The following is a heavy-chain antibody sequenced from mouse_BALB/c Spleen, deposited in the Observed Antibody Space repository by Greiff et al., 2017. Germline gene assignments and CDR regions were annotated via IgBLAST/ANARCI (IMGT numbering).Heavy chain of an antibody. CDR1: GFTFSSYY. J-gene: IGHJ2*01. CDR2: INSNGGST. V-gene: IGHV5-6-2*01. CDR3: ARHGVDYDCDY. D-gene: IGHD2-4*01. Sequence: DVMLVESGGGLVKLGGSLKLSCAASGFTFSSYYMSWVRQTPEKRLELVAAINSNGGSTYYPDTVKGRFTISRDNAKNTLYLQMSSLKSEDTALYYCARHGVDYDCDYWGQGTTLTVSS.